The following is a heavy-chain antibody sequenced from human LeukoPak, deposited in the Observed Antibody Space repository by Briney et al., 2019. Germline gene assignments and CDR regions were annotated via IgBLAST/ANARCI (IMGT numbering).Heavy chain of an antibody. V-gene: IGHV4-39*07. CDR3: ARDNSHDYGYYYYGMDV. Sequence: SETLSLTCTVSGGSISSSSYYWGWIRQPPGEGLEWIGSIYYSGSTYYNPYLKSRVTISVDTSKNQFSLKLSSVTAADTAVYYCARDNSHDYGYYYYGMDVWGQGTTVTVSS. CDR1: GGSISSSSYY. D-gene: IGHD4-17*01. J-gene: IGHJ6*02. CDR2: IYYSGST.